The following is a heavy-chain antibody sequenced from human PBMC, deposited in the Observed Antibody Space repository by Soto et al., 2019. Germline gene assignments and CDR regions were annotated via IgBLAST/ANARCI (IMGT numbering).Heavy chain of an antibody. V-gene: IGHV1-3*01. CDR2: IGAGDGKT. J-gene: IGHJ4*02. Sequence: QVQLVQSGTEVKKPGASVKVSCKASGYRVTQYVIHWVRQAPGQRLEWMGWIGAGDGKTYYSQNFQGRVTITKDTSASTVHMELSSLVSEDTAVYYCVRDYASDSGVHLDFWGQGTLVTVSS. CDR1: GYRVTQYV. CDR3: VRDYASDSGVHLDF. D-gene: IGHD3-22*01.